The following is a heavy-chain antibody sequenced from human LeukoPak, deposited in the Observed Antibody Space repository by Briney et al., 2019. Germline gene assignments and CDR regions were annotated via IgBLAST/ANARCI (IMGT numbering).Heavy chain of an antibody. CDR2: IYYSGST. D-gene: IGHD5-12*01. Sequence: NPSETLSLTCTVSGGSISSSSYYWGWIRQPPGKGLEWIGSIYYSGSTYYNPSLKSRVTMSVDTSKNQFSLKLSSVTAADTAVYYCARTLVALANDYYYMDVWGKGTTVTVSS. CDR1: GGSISSSSYY. J-gene: IGHJ6*03. CDR3: ARTLVALANDYYYMDV. V-gene: IGHV4-39*07.